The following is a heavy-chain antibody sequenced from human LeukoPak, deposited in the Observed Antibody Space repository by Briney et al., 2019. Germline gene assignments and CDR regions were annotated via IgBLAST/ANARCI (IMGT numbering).Heavy chain of an antibody. CDR3: ATYRQVLLPFES. CDR2: IFPSGGEI. CDR1: GFTFSTFA. Sequence: GGSLRLSYAASGFTFSTFAMIWVRQPPGKGLEWVSSIFPSGGEIHYADSVRGRFTISRDNSKSTLSLQMNSLRAEDTAIYYCATYRQVLLPFESWGQGTLVTVSS. J-gene: IGHJ4*02. D-gene: IGHD2-8*02. V-gene: IGHV3-23*01.